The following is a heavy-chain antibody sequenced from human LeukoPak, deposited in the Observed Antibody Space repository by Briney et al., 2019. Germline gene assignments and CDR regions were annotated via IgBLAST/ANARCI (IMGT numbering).Heavy chain of an antibody. J-gene: IGHJ4*02. CDR1: GGSITSGGHY. Sequence: SETLSLTCTVSGGSITSGGHYWSWIRQHPGKGLEWIGYIYYSGSTYYNPSLKSRITISVDTSKNQSSLKLSSVTAADTSVYYCARDLRARDDYNGGLSFDYWGQGTLVTVSS. V-gene: IGHV4-31*03. CDR3: ARDLRARDDYNGGLSFDY. CDR2: IYYSGST. D-gene: IGHD3-16*01.